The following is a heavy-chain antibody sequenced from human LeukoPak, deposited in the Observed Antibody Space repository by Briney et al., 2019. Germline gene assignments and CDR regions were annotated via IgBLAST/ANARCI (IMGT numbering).Heavy chain of an antibody. J-gene: IGHJ4*02. D-gene: IGHD6-13*01. CDR3: ARHGRRQLAYLGY. V-gene: IGHV5-51*01. CDR1: GYSFTSYW. CDR2: IYPGDSDT. Sequence: GESLKISCKGSGYSFTSYWIGWVRQMPGEGLEWMGIIYPGDSDTRYSPSFQGQVTISADKSISTAYLQWSSLKASDTAMYYCARHGRRQLAYLGYWGQGTLVTVSS.